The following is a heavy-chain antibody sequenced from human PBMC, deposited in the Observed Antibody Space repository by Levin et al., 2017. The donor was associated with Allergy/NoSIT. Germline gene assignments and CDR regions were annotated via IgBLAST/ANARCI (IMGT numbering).Heavy chain of an antibody. Sequence: SQTLSLTCSVSGGSIRSGDYYWNWIRQPPGKGLEWLGNISYTGNTFYNPSLKSRLAMSVDTSKNQFSLSLHSVTAADTAMYYCARGGGPQRRLDPWGQGTLVIISS. D-gene: IGHD1-1*01. J-gene: IGHJ5*02. CDR3: ARGGGPQRRLDP. CDR2: ISYTGNT. V-gene: IGHV4-30-4*01. CDR1: GGSIRSGDYY.